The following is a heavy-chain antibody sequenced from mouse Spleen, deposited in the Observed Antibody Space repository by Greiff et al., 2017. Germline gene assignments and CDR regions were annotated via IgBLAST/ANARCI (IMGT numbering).Heavy chain of an antibody. Sequence: QVQLKQSGPELVKPGASVKISCKASGYAFSSSWMKWVKQRPGKGPEWIGPLYLGDGNTNYHRKFKGQAQLTAAKSSSTAYMQLGSLTSEQSAVYSCARCGSRYWYLDVWGAGTTVTVS. V-gene: IGHV1-82*01. CDR3: ARCGSRYWYLDV. CDR2: LYLGDGNT. CDR1: GYAFSSSW. J-gene: IGHJ1*01. D-gene: IGHD1-1*02.